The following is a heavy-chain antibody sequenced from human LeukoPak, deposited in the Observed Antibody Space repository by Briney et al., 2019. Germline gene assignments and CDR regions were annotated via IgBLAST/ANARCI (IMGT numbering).Heavy chain of an antibody. CDR3: ARGLSYY. D-gene: IGHD2/OR15-2a*01. Sequence: SETLSLTCAVYGGSFSGYYWSWIRQPPGKGLEWIGEINHSGSTNYIPSLKSRVTISVDTSKNQFSLKLSSVTAADTAVYYCARGLSYYWGQGTLVTVSS. CDR2: INHSGST. V-gene: IGHV4-34*01. CDR1: GGSFSGYY. J-gene: IGHJ4*02.